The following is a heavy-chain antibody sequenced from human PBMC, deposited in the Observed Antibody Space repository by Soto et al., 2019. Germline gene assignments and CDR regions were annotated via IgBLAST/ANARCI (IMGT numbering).Heavy chain of an antibody. CDR1: GLTFGSRA. D-gene: IGHD3-10*01. J-gene: IGHJ4*02. CDR2: ITDTGGDA. CDR3: ARGSTDSYPGSRIFDF. V-gene: IGHV3-23*01. Sequence: GGSLRLSCVASGLTFGSRAMSWVRQAPGEGLQWVSTITDTGGDAKYADSVRGRFVISRDNSKKILYLQMTSLTAEDSAMYFCARGSTDSYPGSRIFDFWGRGTLVPVSS.